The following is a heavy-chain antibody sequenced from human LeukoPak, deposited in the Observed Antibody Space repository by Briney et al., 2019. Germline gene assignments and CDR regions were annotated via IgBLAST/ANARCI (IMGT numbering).Heavy chain of an antibody. CDR3: ARLRDYDT. Sequence: GGSLRLSCVGSGFDFSRYGMKWVRQAPGKGLEWLSYISGPSNSINSIDSVNGRFTVSRDNAQNSVYLHMSNLRVEDTAVYYCARLRDYDTWGQGTLVVVSS. J-gene: IGHJ5*02. CDR1: GFDFSRYG. CDR2: ISGPSNSI. D-gene: IGHD4-11*01. V-gene: IGHV3-48*01.